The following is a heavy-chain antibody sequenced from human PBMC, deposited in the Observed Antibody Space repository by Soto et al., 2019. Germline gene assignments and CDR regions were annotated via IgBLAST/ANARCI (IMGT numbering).Heavy chain of an antibody. Sequence: PGGSPRLSCAASGFTFSSYGMHWVRQAPGKGLEWVAVVSYDGSHDFYADSVKGRFSISRDNSRAIMYLQMNSLKPEDTAVYYCAKGSVLRVVEAPLAILGGVDVWGQGAVVTVSS. D-gene: IGHD2-8*01. CDR1: GFTFSSYG. V-gene: IGHV3-30*18. CDR2: VSYDGSHD. J-gene: IGHJ6*02. CDR3: AKGSVLRVVEAPLAILGGVDV.